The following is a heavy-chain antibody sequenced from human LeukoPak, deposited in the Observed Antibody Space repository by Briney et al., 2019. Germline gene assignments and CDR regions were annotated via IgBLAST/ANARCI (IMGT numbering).Heavy chain of an antibody. CDR3: ARDLGGWSNDY. D-gene: IGHD6-19*01. J-gene: IGHJ4*02. CDR1: GGSISSSSYY. Sequence: SETLSLTCTVSGGSISSSSYYWGWIRQPPGKGLEWIGEIYHSGSTNYNPSLKSRVTISVDKSKNQFSLKLSSVTAADTAVYYCARDLGGWSNDYWGQGTLVTVSS. V-gene: IGHV4-39*07. CDR2: IYHSGST.